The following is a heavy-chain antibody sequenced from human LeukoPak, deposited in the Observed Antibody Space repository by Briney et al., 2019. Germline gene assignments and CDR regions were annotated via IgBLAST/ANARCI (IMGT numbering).Heavy chain of an antibody. CDR1: GFTFGSHT. Sequence: GGSLRLSCAASGFTFGSHTMTWVRQAPGKGLEWVSSISSSSSYIYYADSVKGRFTISRDNTKNSLYLQMNSLRAEDTAVYYCTRPRRSGSYYGNDHWGQGTLVTVSS. V-gene: IGHV3-21*06. CDR2: ISSSSSYI. D-gene: IGHD1-26*01. J-gene: IGHJ4*02. CDR3: TRPRRSGSYYGNDH.